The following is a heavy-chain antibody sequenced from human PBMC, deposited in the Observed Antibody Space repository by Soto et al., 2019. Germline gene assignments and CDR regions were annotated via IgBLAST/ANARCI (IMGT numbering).Heavy chain of an antibody. V-gene: IGHV1-18*01. CDR3: ARAGHYYDSSGYAN. Sequence: QVKLVQSGAEVKKPGTSMKVSCKASGYTFGTSGISWIRQAPGQGLEWMGWISAYNGNTNYEQKLQDRVTMTTDTSTNTAYLELRRLRSDDTAVYYWARAGHYYDSSGYANWGQGTLVTVSS. CDR2: ISAYNGNT. J-gene: IGHJ4*02. CDR1: GYTFGTSG. D-gene: IGHD3-22*01.